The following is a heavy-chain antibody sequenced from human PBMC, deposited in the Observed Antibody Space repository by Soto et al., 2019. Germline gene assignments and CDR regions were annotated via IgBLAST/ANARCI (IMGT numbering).Heavy chain of an antibody. V-gene: IGHV1-18*01. CDR3: ARVSSYGDYLDY. CDR2: ISAYNGKT. Sequence: QVQLVQSGAEVKKPGASVKVSCKASGYTFTSNGISWVRQAPGQGLEGMGWISAYNGKTNYAQKLQGRVTMTTDTSTSTADMELRSLRSDDTAVYYCARVSSYGDYLDYWGQGTLVTVSS. J-gene: IGHJ4*02. D-gene: IGHD1-26*01. CDR1: GYTFTSNG.